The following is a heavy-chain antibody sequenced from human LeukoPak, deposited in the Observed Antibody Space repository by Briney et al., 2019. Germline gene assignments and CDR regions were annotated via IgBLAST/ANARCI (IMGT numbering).Heavy chain of an antibody. V-gene: IGHV1-18*01. D-gene: IGHD2-2*01. J-gene: IGHJ3*02. Sequence: ASVKVSCKASGYTFTSYGISWVRQAPGQGLEWMGWISANKGNTNYAQKFQGRVTLTTDTSTRTAHMELRSLRSDDTAEYYCARARYSSSSTCYGPEDDAFDIWGQGTMVTVSS. CDR2: ISANKGNT. CDR1: GYTFTSYG. CDR3: ARARYSSSSTCYGPEDDAFDI.